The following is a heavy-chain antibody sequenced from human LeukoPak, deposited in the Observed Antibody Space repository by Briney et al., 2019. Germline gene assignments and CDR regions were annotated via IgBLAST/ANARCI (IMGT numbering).Heavy chain of an antibody. J-gene: IGHJ4*02. Sequence: ASVKVSCKASGYTFTGYYMHWVRQAPGQGLGWMGWINPNSGGTNYAQKFQGRVTMTRDTSISTAYMELSRLRSDDTAVYYCARDSDYYDSSGYYSYWGQGTLVTVSS. CDR2: INPNSGGT. CDR3: ARDSDYYDSSGYYSY. CDR1: GYTFTGYY. D-gene: IGHD3-22*01. V-gene: IGHV1-2*02.